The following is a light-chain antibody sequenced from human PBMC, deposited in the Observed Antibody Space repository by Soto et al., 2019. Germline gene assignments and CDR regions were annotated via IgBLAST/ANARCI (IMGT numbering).Light chain of an antibody. CDR1: SSDVGAYKY. CDR2: EVS. Sequence: QSALTQPPSASGSPGQSVTISCTGTSSDVGAYKYVSWYQQYPGNAPKLMIYEVSKRPSGVPDRFSGSKSGNTASLTVSGLQAEDEAEYYCTSYAGSNIWVFGGGTKLTVL. V-gene: IGLV2-8*01. J-gene: IGLJ3*02. CDR3: TSYAGSNIWV.